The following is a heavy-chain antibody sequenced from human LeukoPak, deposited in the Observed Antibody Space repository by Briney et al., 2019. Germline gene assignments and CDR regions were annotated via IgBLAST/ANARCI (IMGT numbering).Heavy chain of an antibody. CDR2: IYYSGST. CDR1: GGSIGSYY. Sequence: SETLSLTCTVSGGSIGSYYWSWIRQPPGKGLEWIGYIYYSGSTNYKSSLKSRVTISVDTSKNQFSLKLSSVTAADTAVYYCARTTMVRGTYYMDVWGKGTTVTVSS. J-gene: IGHJ6*03. D-gene: IGHD3-10*01. V-gene: IGHV4-59*01. CDR3: ARTTMVRGTYYMDV.